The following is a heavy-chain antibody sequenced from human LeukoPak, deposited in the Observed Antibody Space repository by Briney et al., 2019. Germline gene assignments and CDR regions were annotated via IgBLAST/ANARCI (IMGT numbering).Heavy chain of an antibody. D-gene: IGHD4-17*01. Sequence: RTSETLSLTCTVSGGSISSSSYYWGWIRQPPGKGLEWIGSIYYSGSTYYNPSLRSRVIISVDTSKNQFSLKLSSVTAADTAVYYCARLQGYGLYAFDIWGQGTMVTVSS. V-gene: IGHV4-39*01. J-gene: IGHJ3*02. CDR2: IYYSGST. CDR3: ARLQGYGLYAFDI. CDR1: GGSISSSSYY.